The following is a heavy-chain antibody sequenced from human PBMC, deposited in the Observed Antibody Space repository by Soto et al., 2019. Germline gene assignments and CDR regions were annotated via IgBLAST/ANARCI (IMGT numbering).Heavy chain of an antibody. CDR2: IIPIFGTA. V-gene: IGHV1-69*13. D-gene: IGHD2-15*01. J-gene: IGHJ5*02. Sequence: GASVKVSCKASGGTFSNYAISWVRQAPGQGLEWMGGIIPIFGTANYAQKFQGRVTITADESTSTAYMELNSLRSEDTAVYYCARVSGCSVGSCYYWWFHPWGQGTLVTVSS. CDR3: ARVSGCSVGSCYYWWFHP. CDR1: GGTFSNYA.